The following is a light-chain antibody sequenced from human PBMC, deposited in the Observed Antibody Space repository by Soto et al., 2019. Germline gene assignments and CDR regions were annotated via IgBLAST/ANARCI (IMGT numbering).Light chain of an antibody. CDR2: DVT. J-gene: IGLJ3*02. CDR1: SSDVGGYDH. CDR3: CSYTNKDTLL. Sequence: QSALTQPASVSGSPGQSITISCTGTSSDVGGYDHVSWYQQHPGKAPKLIIYDVTVRPSGISRRFSGSKSDNTASLAVSGLQPEDEADYYCCSYTNKDTLLFGGGTKVTVL. V-gene: IGLV2-14*03.